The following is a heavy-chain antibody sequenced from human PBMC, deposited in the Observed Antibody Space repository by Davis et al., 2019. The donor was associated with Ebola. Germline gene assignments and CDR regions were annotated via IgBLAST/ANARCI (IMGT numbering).Heavy chain of an antibody. J-gene: IGHJ4*02. CDR3: ARGADPWDLSYFDF. D-gene: IGHD1-26*01. CDR1: GGSVSSGSYY. CDR2: IYHSGVT. V-gene: IGHV4-61*01. Sequence: SETLSLTCTVSGGSVSSGSYYWSWIRQPPGKGLEWIGYIYHSGVTNHNPSLKSRVTISVDTSKNQFSLRLNSVTAADTAVYYCARGADPWDLSYFDFWGQGTLVTVSS.